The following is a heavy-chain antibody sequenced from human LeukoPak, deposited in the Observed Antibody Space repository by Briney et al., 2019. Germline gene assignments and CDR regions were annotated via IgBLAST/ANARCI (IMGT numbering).Heavy chain of an antibody. Sequence: SETLSLTCAVYGGSFSGYYWSWIRQHPGKGLEWIGYIYYSGSTYYNPSLKSRVTISVDTSKNQFSLKLSSVTAADTAVYYCARERDYYDSSGYQGAFDIWGQGTMVTVSS. CDR3: ARERDYYDSSGYQGAFDI. V-gene: IGHV4-31*11. CDR2: IYYSGST. D-gene: IGHD3-22*01. CDR1: GGSFSGYY. J-gene: IGHJ3*02.